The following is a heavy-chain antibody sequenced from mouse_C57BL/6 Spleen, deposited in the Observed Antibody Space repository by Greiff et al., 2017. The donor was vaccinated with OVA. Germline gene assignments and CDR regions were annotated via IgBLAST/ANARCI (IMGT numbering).Heavy chain of an antibody. CDR3: ARGDYGSSYGY. Sequence: QVQLQQPGAELVRPGTSVKLSCKASGYTFTSYWMHWVKQRPGQGLEWIGVIDPSDSYTNYNQKFKGKATLTVDTSSSTAYMQLSSLTSEDSAVYYCARGDYGSSYGYWGQGTTRTVSS. V-gene: IGHV1-59*01. CDR1: GYTFTSYW. D-gene: IGHD1-1*01. CDR2: IDPSDSYT. J-gene: IGHJ2*01.